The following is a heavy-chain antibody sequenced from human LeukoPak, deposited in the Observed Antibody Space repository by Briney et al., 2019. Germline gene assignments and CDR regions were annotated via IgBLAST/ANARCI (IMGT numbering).Heavy chain of an antibody. CDR3: ARNYYDSSGYYPDAFDI. D-gene: IGHD3-22*01. CDR1: GFTFSSYS. CDR2: ISSSSSYI. Sequence: GGSLRLSCADSGFTFSSYSMNWVRQAPGKGLEWVSSISSSSSYIYYADSVKGRFTISRDNAKNSLYLQMNSLRAEDTAVYYCARNYYDSSGYYPDAFDIWGQGTMVTVSS. V-gene: IGHV3-21*01. J-gene: IGHJ3*02.